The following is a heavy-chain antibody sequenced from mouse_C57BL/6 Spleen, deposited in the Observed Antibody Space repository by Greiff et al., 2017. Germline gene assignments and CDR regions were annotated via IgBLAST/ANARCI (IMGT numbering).Heavy chain of an antibody. Sequence: QVQLQQPGAELVKPGASVKLSCKASGYTFTSYWMHWVKQRPGQGLEWIGMIHPNSGSTNYNEKFKSKATLTVDKSSSTAYMQLSSLTSEDSAVYYCARGRDDYYYAMDYWGQGTSVTGSS. CDR2: IHPNSGST. CDR3: ARGRDDYYYAMDY. J-gene: IGHJ4*01. D-gene: IGHD3-3*01. V-gene: IGHV1-64*01. CDR1: GYTFTSYW.